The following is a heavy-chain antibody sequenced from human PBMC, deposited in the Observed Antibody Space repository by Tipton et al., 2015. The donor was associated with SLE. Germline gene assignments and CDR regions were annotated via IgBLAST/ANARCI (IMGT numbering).Heavy chain of an antibody. CDR2: INAYNGNT. Sequence: QLVQSGAEVKKPGASVKVSCKASGYTFTSYGISWVRQAPGQGLEWMGWINAYNGNTNYAQKLQGRVTMTTDTSTSTAYMELRSLRSDDTAVYYCAREGVGYDSSGYYPLAFDIWGQGTMVTVSS. J-gene: IGHJ3*02. CDR3: AREGVGYDSSGYYPLAFDI. D-gene: IGHD3-22*01. CDR1: GYTFTSYG. V-gene: IGHV1-18*04.